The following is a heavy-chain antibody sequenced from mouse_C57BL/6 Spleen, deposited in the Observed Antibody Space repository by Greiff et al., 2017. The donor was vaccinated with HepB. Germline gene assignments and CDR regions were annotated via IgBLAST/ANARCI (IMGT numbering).Heavy chain of an antibody. V-gene: IGHV1-62-2*01. CDR3: ARHEGVHYYDYDVGYAMDY. Sequence: QVHVKQSGAELVKPGASVKLSCKASGYTFTEYTIHWVKQRSGQGLEWIGWFYPGSGSIKYNEKFKDKATLTADKSSSTVYMELSRLTSEDSAVYFCARHEGVHYYDYDVGYAMDYWGQGTSVTVSS. CDR2: FYPGSGSI. J-gene: IGHJ4*01. CDR1: GYTFTEYT. D-gene: IGHD2-4*01.